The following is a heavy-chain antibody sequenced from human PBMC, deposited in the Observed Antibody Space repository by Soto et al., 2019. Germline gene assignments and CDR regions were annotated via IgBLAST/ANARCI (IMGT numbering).Heavy chain of an antibody. J-gene: IGHJ5*02. V-gene: IGHV1-8*02. CDR2: MNPNSGNT. D-gene: IGHD3-3*01. Sequence: ASVKVSCKASGYTFTSYDINWVRQATGQGLEWMGWMNPNSGNTGYAQKFQGRVTMTRNTSISTAYMELSSLRSEDTAVYYCASLPSVSYDFWSGYYTRVRNWFDPWG. CDR1: GYTFTSYD. CDR3: ASLPSVSYDFWSGYYTRVRNWFDP.